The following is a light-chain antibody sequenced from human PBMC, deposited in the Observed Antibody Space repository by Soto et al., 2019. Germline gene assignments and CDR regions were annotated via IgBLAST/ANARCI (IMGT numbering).Light chain of an antibody. V-gene: IGLV2-8*01. J-gene: IGLJ3*02. CDR3: FAYAGRNDRWV. Sequence: QSALTQPPSAAGAPGQSVTISCTGTSSDIGAYNYVSWYQQHPGRDPKLRIHEVSKRPSGVPDRFSGSKSVNTASLTVSGLQAEDEADYYCFAYAGRNDRWVFCGGT. CDR2: EVS. CDR1: SSDIGAYNY.